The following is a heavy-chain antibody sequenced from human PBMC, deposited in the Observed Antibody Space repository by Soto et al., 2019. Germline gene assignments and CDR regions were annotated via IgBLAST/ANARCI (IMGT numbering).Heavy chain of an antibody. CDR2: IYPGDSDT. J-gene: IGHJ6*02. D-gene: IGHD6-13*01. Sequence: GESLKISCKGSGYRFTSYWIVWVRQMPGKGPEWMGIIYPGDSDTRYSPSFQGQVAISADKSTNTAYLHLRSLEASDTATYFCARQGFSKHYFYAADVWGQGTPVTVSS. CDR3: ARQGFSKHYFYAADV. V-gene: IGHV5-51*01. CDR1: GYRFTSYW.